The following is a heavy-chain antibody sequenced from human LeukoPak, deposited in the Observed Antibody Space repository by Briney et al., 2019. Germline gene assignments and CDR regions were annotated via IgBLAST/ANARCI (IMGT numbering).Heavy chain of an antibody. J-gene: IGHJ5*02. CDR1: GYSISSGYY. CDR2: IYHSGST. V-gene: IGHV4-38-2*01. D-gene: IGHD4-17*01. CDR3: ARHNDYGDNLNWFDP. Sequence: SETLSLTCAVSGYSISSGYYWGWIRQPPGKGLEWIGSIYHSGSTYYNPSLKSRVTISVDTSKNQFSLKLSSVTAADTAVYYCARHNDYGDNLNWFDPWGQGTLVTVSS.